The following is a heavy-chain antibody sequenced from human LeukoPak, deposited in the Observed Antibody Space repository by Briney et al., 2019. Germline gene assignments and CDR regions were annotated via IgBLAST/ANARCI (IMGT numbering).Heavy chain of an antibody. J-gene: IGHJ4*02. CDR1: GFTFSNAW. CDR2: IESKTDGRTT. Sequence: GRSLRLSCAAFGFTFSNAWMSCVRQAPGKGLEWHGRIESKTDGRTTDYAAPVKGRFTISRDDSKNTLYLQMNSLKTEDTAVYYCTTDSPVVVVAATGDYWGQGTLVTVSS. D-gene: IGHD2-15*01. CDR3: TTDSPVVVVAATGDY. V-gene: IGHV3-15*04.